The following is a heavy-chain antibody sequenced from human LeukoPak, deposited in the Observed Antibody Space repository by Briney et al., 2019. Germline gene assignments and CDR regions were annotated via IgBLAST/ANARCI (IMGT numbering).Heavy chain of an antibody. J-gene: IGHJ4*02. D-gene: IGHD2-2*01. V-gene: IGHV3-20*04. CDR2: INWNGGIT. Sequence: TRGSLRLTCAASGFTFDDYGMTWVRQAPGKGLEWVSDINWNGGITAYADSVKGRFTISRDNAKNSLYLQMNSLTAEDTALYYCARGRLYIVVDAPFYYWGEGTLLTVSS. CDR1: GFTFDDYG. CDR3: ARGRLYIVVDAPFYY.